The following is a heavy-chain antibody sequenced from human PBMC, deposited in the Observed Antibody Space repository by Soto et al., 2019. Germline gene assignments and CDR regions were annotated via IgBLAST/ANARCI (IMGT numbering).Heavy chain of an antibody. CDR2: MNPNSGNT. V-gene: IGHV1-8*01. CDR1: GYTFTSYD. D-gene: IGHD1-20*01. CDR3: ARGFGDNWDDAFDI. Sequence: ASVKVSCKASGYTFTSYDINWVRQATGQGLEWMGWMNPNSGNTGYAQKFQGRVTMTRNTSISTAYMELSSLRSEDTAVYYCARGFGDNWDDAFDIWGQGTTVTVSS. J-gene: IGHJ3*02.